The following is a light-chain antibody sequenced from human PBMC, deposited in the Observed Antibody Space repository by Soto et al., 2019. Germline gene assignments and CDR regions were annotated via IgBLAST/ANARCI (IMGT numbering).Light chain of an antibody. Sequence: QSVLTQPASVSGSPGQSITISCTGTSSDIGAFTFVSWYQQHPGKVPKLMIFDVNRRPSGVSDRFSGSKSDNTASLTISGLQAEDEGDYYCSSYTSSSTHVFGRGTKLTVL. CDR3: SSYTSSSTHV. J-gene: IGLJ1*01. CDR1: SSDIGAFTF. CDR2: DVN. V-gene: IGLV2-14*03.